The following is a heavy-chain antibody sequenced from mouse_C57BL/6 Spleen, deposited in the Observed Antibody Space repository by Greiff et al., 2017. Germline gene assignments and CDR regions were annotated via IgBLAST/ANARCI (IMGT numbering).Heavy chain of an antibody. D-gene: IGHD1-1*01. CDR3: TGYGSNY. CDR2: IRLKSDNYAT. Sequence: EVQLQESGGGLVQPGGSMKLSCVASGFTFSNYWMNWVRQSPEKGLEWVAQIRLKSDNYATHYAESVKGRFTISRDDSKSSVYLQMNNLRAEDTGIYYCTGYGSNYWGQGTTLTGSS. CDR1: GFTFSNYW. V-gene: IGHV6-3*01. J-gene: IGHJ2*01.